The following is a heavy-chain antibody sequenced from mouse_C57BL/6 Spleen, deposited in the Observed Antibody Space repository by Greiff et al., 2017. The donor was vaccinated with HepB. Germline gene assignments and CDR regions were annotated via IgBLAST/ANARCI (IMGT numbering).Heavy chain of an antibody. D-gene: IGHD4-1*01. CDR3: ARYAPNWDVWFAY. CDR1: GYAFSSSW. J-gene: IGHJ3*01. CDR2: IYPGDGDT. V-gene: IGHV1-82*01. Sequence: QVQLQQSGPELVKPGASVKISCKASGYAFSSSWMNWVKQRPGKGLEWIGRIYPGDGDTNYNGKFKGKATLTADKSSSTAYMQLSSLTSEDSAVYFCARYAPNWDVWFAYWGQGTLVTVSA.